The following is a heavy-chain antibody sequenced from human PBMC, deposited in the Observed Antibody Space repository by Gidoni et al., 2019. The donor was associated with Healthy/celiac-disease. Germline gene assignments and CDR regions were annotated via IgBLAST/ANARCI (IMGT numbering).Heavy chain of an antibody. CDR3: ARLAQRECSNYVGGCWFDP. CDR2: ISAYNGNT. D-gene: IGHD4-4*01. Sequence: ISAYNGNTNYAQKLQGRVTMTTDTSTSTAYMVLRSLRSDDTAVYYCARLAQRECSNYVGGCWFDPWGQGTLVTVSS. J-gene: IGHJ5*02. V-gene: IGHV1-18*01.